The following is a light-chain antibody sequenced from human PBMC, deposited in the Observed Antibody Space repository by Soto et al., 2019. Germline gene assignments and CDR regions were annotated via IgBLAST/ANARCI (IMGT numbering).Light chain of an antibody. Sequence: QSVLTQPPSASGSPGQSVTISCTRTSSDVAAYNFVSWYQQHPGKAPKLMIYEVSKRPSGVPDRFSGSKSGNTASLTVSGLQAEDEADYYCSSYAGSNKFEGSVVFGGGTKLTVL. J-gene: IGLJ2*01. V-gene: IGLV2-8*01. CDR3: SSYAGSNKFEGSVV. CDR1: SSDVAAYNF. CDR2: EVS.